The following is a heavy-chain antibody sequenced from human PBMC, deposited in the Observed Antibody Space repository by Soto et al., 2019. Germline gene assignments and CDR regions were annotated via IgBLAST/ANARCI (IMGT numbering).Heavy chain of an antibody. CDR1: GYTFTSYG. Sequence: QVQLVQSGAEVKKPGASVKVSCKASGYTFTSYGISWVRQAPGQGLEWMGWISAYNGNTNYAQKLQGRVTMNTDTTTSTANMELRSLRSDDTAVYYCASVYHMERVATGRYCMDVWGQGTTVTVSS. V-gene: IGHV1-18*01. D-gene: IGHD5-12*01. CDR2: ISAYNGNT. CDR3: ASVYHMERVATGRYCMDV. J-gene: IGHJ6*02.